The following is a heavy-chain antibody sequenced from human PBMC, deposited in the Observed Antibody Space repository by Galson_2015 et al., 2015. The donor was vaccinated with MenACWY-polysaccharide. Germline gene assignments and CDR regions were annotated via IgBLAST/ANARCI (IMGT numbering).Heavy chain of an antibody. D-gene: IGHD1-26*01. CDR2: IIPILGIA. J-gene: IGHJ4*02. V-gene: IGHV1-69*04. Sequence: SVKVSCKASGGTFSSYTISWVRQAPGQGLEWMERIIPILGIANYAQKFQGRVTITADKSTSTAYMELSSLRSEDTAVYYCARDLYAVGATTGDPPDYWGQGTLVTVSS. CDR1: GGTFSSYT. CDR3: ARDLYAVGATTGDPPDY.